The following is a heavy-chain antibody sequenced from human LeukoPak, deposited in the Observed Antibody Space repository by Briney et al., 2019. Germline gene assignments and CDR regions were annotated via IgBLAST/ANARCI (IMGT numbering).Heavy chain of an antibody. V-gene: IGHV4-59*01. CDR3: ARGLYDMVRGVGGGWFDP. D-gene: IGHD3-10*01. CDR1: GGSISSYY. J-gene: IGHJ5*02. Sequence: SETLSLTCNVSGGSISSYYWSWIRQPPGKGLEWIGYIYYSGSTNYNPSLKSRVTISVDTSKNQFSLKLSSVTAADTAVYYCARGLYDMVRGVGGGWFDPWGQGTLVTVSS. CDR2: IYYSGST.